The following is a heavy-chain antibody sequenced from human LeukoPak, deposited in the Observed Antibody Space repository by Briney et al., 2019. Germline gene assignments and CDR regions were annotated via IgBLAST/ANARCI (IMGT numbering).Heavy chain of an antibody. CDR3: ARRWGSHDAFDI. CDR1: GFTFSSYA. CDR2: ISYDGSNK. V-gene: IGHV3-30-3*01. Sequence: PGGSLRLSCAASGFTFSSYAMHWVRQAPGKGLEWVAVISYDGSNKYYADSVKGRFTISRDNSKNTLYLQMNSLRAEDTAVYYCARRWGSHDAFDIWGQGTMVTVSS. J-gene: IGHJ3*02. D-gene: IGHD7-27*01.